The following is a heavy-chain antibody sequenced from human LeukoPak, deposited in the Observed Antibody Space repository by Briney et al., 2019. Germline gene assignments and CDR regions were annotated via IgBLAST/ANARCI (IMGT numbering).Heavy chain of an antibody. J-gene: IGHJ4*02. CDR1: GFTVSSNY. Sequence: PGGSLRLSCAVSGFTVSSNYMSSVRQAPGKGLEWVSVIYSGGSTYYADSVKGRFTIPRDNSKNTLYLQMNSLRAEDTAVYYCASPRYFDYWGQGTLVTVSS. CDR3: ASPRYFDY. V-gene: IGHV3-66*02. CDR2: IYSGGST.